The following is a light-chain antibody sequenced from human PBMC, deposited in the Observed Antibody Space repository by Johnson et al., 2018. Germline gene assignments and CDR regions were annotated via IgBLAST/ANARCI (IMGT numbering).Light chain of an antibody. CDR3: GTRDSRLSAGNV. CDR2: ENN. CDR1: SSNIGNNY. Sequence: QSVLTQPPSVSAAPGQKVTISCSGSSSNIGNNYVSWYQQLPGTAPKLLIYENNKRPSGIPDRFSVSKSGTSATLGITGLQNGDEADYYCGTRDSRLSAGNVFGTGTKVTVL. J-gene: IGLJ1*01. V-gene: IGLV1-51*02.